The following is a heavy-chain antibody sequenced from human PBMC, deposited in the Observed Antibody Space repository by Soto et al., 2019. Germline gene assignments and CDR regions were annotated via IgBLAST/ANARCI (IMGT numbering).Heavy chain of an antibody. CDR2: TYYRSKWYN. Sequence: PSQTLSLTCSISGDSVSSHSAAWNCIRQSPSRGLEWLGRTYYRSKWYNDYAVSVKSRITINPDTSKNQFSLQLNSVTPEDTAVYYCARDDHCSGGSCYNLADYWGQGTLVTVS. J-gene: IGHJ4*02. CDR3: ARDDHCSGGSCYNLADY. CDR1: GDSVSSHSAA. V-gene: IGHV6-1*01. D-gene: IGHD2-15*01.